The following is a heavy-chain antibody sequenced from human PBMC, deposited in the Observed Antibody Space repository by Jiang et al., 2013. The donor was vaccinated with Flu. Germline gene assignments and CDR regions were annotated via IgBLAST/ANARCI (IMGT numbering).Heavy chain of an antibody. J-gene: IGHJ6*04. CDR1: GFTFSDYY. Sequence: QLVESGGGLVKPGGSLRLSCEASGFTFSDYYMSWIRQAPGKGLEWVSYISSRSTYTKYADSVKGRFTITRDNAKNSLYLQMDSLRAEDTAIYYCARDDTIGLREDNYYYGMDVWGKGATVTVSS. CDR3: ARDDTIGLREDNYYYGMDV. CDR2: ISSRSTYT. D-gene: IGHD4-17*01. V-gene: IGHV3-11*06.